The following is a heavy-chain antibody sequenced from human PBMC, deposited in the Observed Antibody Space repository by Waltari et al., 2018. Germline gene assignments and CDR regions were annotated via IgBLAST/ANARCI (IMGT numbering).Heavy chain of an antibody. CDR1: GFPFSTYA. Sequence: QVQLVESGGGVVHPGGSLRLSCAASGFPFSTYAVHWVRQAPGKGLEWVAVISYDGSMKYNADSWEGRFTISRDNARNTMSLQMNSLTTEDTAVYYCARGGLEWFGELFDYWGQGTLVTVSS. CDR2: ISYDGSMK. J-gene: IGHJ4*02. V-gene: IGHV3-30*01. D-gene: IGHD3-10*01. CDR3: ARGGLEWFGELFDY.